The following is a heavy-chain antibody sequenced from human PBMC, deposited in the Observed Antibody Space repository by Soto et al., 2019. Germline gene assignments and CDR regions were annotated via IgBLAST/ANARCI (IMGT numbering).Heavy chain of an antibody. Sequence: ASVKVSCKASGYIFTNYYIHWVRQAPGQGLEWMGIINLSADRTSYAQKFQGRFTVTMDTSTSTVYMELGSLRSEDTAVYYCVRDPSSGYQSFDYWGQGTLVTVSS. D-gene: IGHD3-22*01. CDR1: GYIFTNYY. V-gene: IGHV1-46*03. CDR2: INLSADRT. J-gene: IGHJ4*01. CDR3: VRDPSSGYQSFDY.